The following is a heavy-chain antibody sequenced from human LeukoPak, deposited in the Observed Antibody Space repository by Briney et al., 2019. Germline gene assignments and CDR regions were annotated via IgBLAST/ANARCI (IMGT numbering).Heavy chain of an antibody. V-gene: IGHV3-30*03. D-gene: IGHD1-26*01. CDR3: ARQSLGASGLDH. CDR1: GFTFNSHH. CDR2: VPHDGTSP. J-gene: IGHJ4*02. Sequence: GRSLRLSCAVSGFTFNSHHIHWVRQAPNKGLDWVAVVPHDGTSPSHAASVNGRFTISRDNSKDTVFLQMNSLRVDDTAIYYCARQSLGASGLDHWGQGVLVTVSS.